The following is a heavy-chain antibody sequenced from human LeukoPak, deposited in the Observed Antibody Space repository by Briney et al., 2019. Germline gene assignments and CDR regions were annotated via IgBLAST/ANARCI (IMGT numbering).Heavy chain of an antibody. CDR3: ASAVVVPAAYGGMDV. CDR2: INPNSGGT. D-gene: IGHD2-2*01. CDR1: GYTFTGYY. Sequence: ASVKASCKASGYTFTGYYMHWVRQAPGQGLEWMGRINPNSGGTNYAQKFQGRVTMTRDTSISTAYMELSGLRSDDTAVYYCASAVVVPAAYGGMDVWGQGTTVTVSS. J-gene: IGHJ6*02. V-gene: IGHV1-2*06.